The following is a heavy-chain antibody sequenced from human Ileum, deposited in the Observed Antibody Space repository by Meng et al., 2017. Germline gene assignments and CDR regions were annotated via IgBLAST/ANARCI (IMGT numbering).Heavy chain of an antibody. CDR1: GLTFSNFA. CDR3: ARDYGRLHNFEC. J-gene: IGHJ4*02. Sequence: QVRLVEAGGGVVQPGRSRGLSFAASGLTFSNFARHWVRQAPGKGLEWVAVISSDGSKEDHADSVKGRFTISRDNSKNTLYLQMNTLRTEYTAVYFCARDYGRLHNFECWGQGTLVTVSS. V-gene: IGHV3-30*04. D-gene: IGHD5-18*01. CDR2: ISSDGSKE.